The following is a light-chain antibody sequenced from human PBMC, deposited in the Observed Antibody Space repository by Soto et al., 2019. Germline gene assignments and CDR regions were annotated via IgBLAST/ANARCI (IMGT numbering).Light chain of an antibody. V-gene: IGKV3-20*01. CDR2: GAS. CDR1: QSVSSSY. Sequence: EIVLTQSPGTLSLSPGERATLSCRASQSVSSSYLAWYQQKPGQAPRLLIYGASSRATGIPDRFSGSGSGTDFTLTISRLEPEDSATYYCQQGYITPPTFGGGTKVELK. CDR3: QQGYITPPT. J-gene: IGKJ4*01.